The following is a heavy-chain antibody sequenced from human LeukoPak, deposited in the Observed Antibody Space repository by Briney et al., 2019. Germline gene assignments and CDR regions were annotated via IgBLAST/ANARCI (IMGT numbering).Heavy chain of an antibody. CDR1: GFTFSAYA. CDR3: AKELTRMTVAGTFGY. Sequence: PGGSLRLSCAASGFTFSAYAMSWVRQAPGKGLEWVSTFSDTDTGTYYADSVKGRFTISGDTSKNTPYLQMSGLGAEDTAIYYCAKELTRMTVAGTFGYWGQGALVTVSS. CDR2: FSDTDTGT. J-gene: IGHJ4*02. V-gene: IGHV3-23*01. D-gene: IGHD6-19*01.